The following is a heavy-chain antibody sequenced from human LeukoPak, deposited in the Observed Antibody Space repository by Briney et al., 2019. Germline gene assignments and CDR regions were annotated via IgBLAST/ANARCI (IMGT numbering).Heavy chain of an antibody. CDR1: GFTCSSYA. J-gene: IGHJ4*02. CDR2: ISGSGGST. CDR3: ARESSGGWYFDY. V-gene: IGHV3-23*01. Sequence: GSLILSCAASGFTCSSYAMSWVRQAPGKGLEWVSAISGSGGSTYYADSVKGRFTISRDNSKNSLYLQMNSLRAEDTAVYYCARESSGGWYFDYWGQGTLVTVSS. D-gene: IGHD6-19*01.